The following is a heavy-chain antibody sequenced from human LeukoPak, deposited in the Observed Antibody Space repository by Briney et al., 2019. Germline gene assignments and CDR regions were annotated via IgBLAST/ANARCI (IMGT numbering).Heavy chain of an antibody. J-gene: IGHJ6*03. V-gene: IGHV3-23*01. CDR3: AKHKGAGSRYYYSMDV. Sequence: PGGSLRLSCAASGFTFVTFAMGWVRQAPGKGLEWVSTISGSGGGTYYADSVKGRFTISRDNSKNTLYLQMNSLRAEDTAVYYCAKHKGAGSRYYYSMDVWGKGATVTVSS. CDR1: GFTFVTFA. D-gene: IGHD4/OR15-4a*01. CDR2: ISGSGGGT.